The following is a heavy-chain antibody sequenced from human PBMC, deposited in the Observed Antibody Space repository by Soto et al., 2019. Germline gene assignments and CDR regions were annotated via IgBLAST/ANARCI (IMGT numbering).Heavy chain of an antibody. V-gene: IGHV1-8*01. J-gene: IGHJ4*02. CDR2: MNPNSGNT. CDR3: ATGAEARGRYCTSTSCSDY. D-gene: IGHD2-2*01. CDR1: GYTFTNYD. Sequence: QVQLVQSGAEVKKPGASVKVSCKASGYTFTNYDFNWVRQATGQGLEWMGWMNPNSGNTGYAQKFQGRVTMTRNTSIRKDYMELRRLRSDDTAVYYCATGAEARGRYCTSTSCSDYWGQGTLVTVSS.